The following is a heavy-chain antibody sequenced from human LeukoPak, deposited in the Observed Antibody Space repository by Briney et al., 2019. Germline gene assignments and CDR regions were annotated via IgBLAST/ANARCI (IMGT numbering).Heavy chain of an antibody. Sequence: ASVKVSCKASGYTFTSYDINWVRRATGQELEWMGWMNPNSGNTGYAQKVQGRVTMTTNTSISTAYMELSSLRSEDTAVYYCARSYTGGYCSSTSCYIRTTWFAPWGQGTLVPVPS. CDR1: GYTFTSYD. CDR2: MNPNSGNT. D-gene: IGHD2-2*01. J-gene: IGHJ5*02. CDR3: ARSYTGGYCSSTSCYIRTTWFAP. V-gene: IGHV1-8*01.